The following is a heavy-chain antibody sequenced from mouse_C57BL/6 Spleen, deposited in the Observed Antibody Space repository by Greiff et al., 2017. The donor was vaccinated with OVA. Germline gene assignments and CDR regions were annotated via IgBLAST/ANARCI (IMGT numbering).Heavy chain of an antibody. CDR1: GYAFSSSW. D-gene: IGHD1-1*01. CDR2: IYPGDGDT. V-gene: IGHV1-82*01. Sequence: QVQLQQSGPELVKPGASVKISCKASGYAFSSSWMNWVKQRPGKGLEWIGRIYPGDGDTNYNGKFKGKATLTADKSSSTAYKQLSSLTSEDSAVYFCARGFYYYGSSPYAMDYWGQGTSVTVSS. J-gene: IGHJ4*01. CDR3: ARGFYYYGSSPYAMDY.